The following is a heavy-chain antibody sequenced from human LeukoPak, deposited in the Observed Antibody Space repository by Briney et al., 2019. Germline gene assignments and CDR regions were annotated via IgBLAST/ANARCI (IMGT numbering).Heavy chain of an antibody. CDR3: ARGAVYYDFWSGYYVGRGHGWFDP. V-gene: IGHV4-34*01. J-gene: IGHJ5*02. CDR2: INHSGST. CDR1: GGSFSGYY. D-gene: IGHD3-3*01. Sequence: SETLSLTCAVYGGSFSGYYWSWIRQPPGKGLEWIGEINHSGSTNYNPSLKSRVTISVDTSKNQFSLKLSSVTAADTAVYYCARGAVYYDFWSGYYVGRGHGWFDPWGQGTLVTVSS.